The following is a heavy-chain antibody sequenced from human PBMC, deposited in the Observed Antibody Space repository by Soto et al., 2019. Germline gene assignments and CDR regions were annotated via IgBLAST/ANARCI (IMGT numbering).Heavy chain of an antibody. CDR2: IYYSGST. CDR3: AREVSYYGSGSWLDFDY. D-gene: IGHD3-10*01. Sequence: SETLSLTCTVSGGSISSGGYYWSWIRQHPGKGLEWIGYIYYSGSTYYNPSLKSRVTISVDTSKNQFSLKLSSVTAADTAVYYCAREVSYYGSGSWLDFDYWGQGTLVTVSS. J-gene: IGHJ4*02. V-gene: IGHV4-31*03. CDR1: GGSISSGGYY.